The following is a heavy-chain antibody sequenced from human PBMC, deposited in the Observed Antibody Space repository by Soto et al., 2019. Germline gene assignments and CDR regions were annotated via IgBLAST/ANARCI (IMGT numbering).Heavy chain of an antibody. CDR2: INPNSGGT. CDR3: ARGPYYYDSSGSYYFDY. CDR1: GYTFTGYY. Sequence: GASVKVACKASGYTFTGYYMHWVRQAPGQGLEWMGWINPNSGGTNYAQKFQGWVTMTRDTSISTAYMELSRLRSDDTAVYYCARGPYYYDSSGSYYFDYWGQGTLVTVSS. J-gene: IGHJ4*02. V-gene: IGHV1-2*04. D-gene: IGHD3-22*01.